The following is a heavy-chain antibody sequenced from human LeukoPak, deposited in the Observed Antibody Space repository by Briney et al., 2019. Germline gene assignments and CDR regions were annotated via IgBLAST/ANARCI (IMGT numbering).Heavy chain of an antibody. J-gene: IGHJ3*02. V-gene: IGHV4-59*01. CDR2: IYYGGST. D-gene: IGHD3-16*01. CDR3: ARFGDTHAFDI. Sequence: PSETLSLTCTVSGGSISSYYWSWIRQPPGKGLEWIGYIYYGGSTNYNPSLKSRVTISVDTSKNQFSLKLSSVTAADTAVYYCARFGDTHAFDIWGQGTMVTVSS. CDR1: GGSISSYY.